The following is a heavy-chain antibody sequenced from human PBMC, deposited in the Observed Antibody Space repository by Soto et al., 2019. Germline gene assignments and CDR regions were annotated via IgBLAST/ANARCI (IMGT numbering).Heavy chain of an antibody. Sequence: QVQLQQWGAGLLKPSETLSLTCAVYGGSFSGYYWSWIRQPPGQGLEWIGEIKHSGSTNYNPSLKGRLTISVYTYNNQFSLKLSSLTAADTAVYYCARWYYYDSSGSYYYYGMDVWGQVTTFTVSS. V-gene: IGHV4-34*01. D-gene: IGHD3-22*01. CDR3: ARWYYYDSSGSYYYYGMDV. J-gene: IGHJ6*02. CDR2: IKHSGST. CDR1: GGSFSGYY.